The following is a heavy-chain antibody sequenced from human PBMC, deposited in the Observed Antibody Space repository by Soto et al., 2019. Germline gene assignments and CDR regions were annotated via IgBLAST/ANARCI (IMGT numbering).Heavy chain of an antibody. CDR1: GFTFNNAW. J-gene: IGHJ4*02. CDR2: IRSKADGGTI. D-gene: IGHD4-4*01. V-gene: IGHV3-15*07. Sequence: EVQLVESGGGLVRPGGSLRLSCVASGFTFNNAWMNWVRQAPGKGREWVGRIRSKADGGTIDYTAPVKDRFTISRDDSKNTLHLQMNSLKTGDTAVYYCTREPDYSNYFEYWGQGNLFTVSS. CDR3: TREPDYSNYFEY.